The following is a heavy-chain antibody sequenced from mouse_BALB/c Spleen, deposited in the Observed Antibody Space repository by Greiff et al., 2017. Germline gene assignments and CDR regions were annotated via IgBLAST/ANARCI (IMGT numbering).Heavy chain of an antibody. CDR1: GFAFSSYD. CDR2: ISSGGGST. CDR3: ARHPSMITTGYYAMDY. D-gene: IGHD2-4*01. V-gene: IGHV5-12-1*01. Sequence: EVQLQESGGGLVKPGGSLKLSCAASGFAFSSYDMSWVRQTPEKRLEWVAYISSGGGSTYYPDTVKGRFTISRDNAKNTLYLQMSSLKSEDTAMYYCARHPSMITTGYYAMDYWGQGTSVTVSS. J-gene: IGHJ4*01.